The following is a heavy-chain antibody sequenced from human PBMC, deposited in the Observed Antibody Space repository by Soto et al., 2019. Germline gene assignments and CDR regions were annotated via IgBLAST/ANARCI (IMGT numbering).Heavy chain of an antibody. CDR3: ARLVYDTRLNYMYFDF. CDR2: IFHDGTA. Sequence: SETLSLTCAVSGVSLSSGNWWTWVRQSPQKGLEYIGEIFHDGTANYYPSFERRVAMSVDTSRNQFSLKLTSVTAADTAVYFCARLVYDTRLNYMYFDFWGPGTLVTVSS. CDR1: GVSLSSGNW. V-gene: IGHV4-4*02. D-gene: IGHD3-10*01. J-gene: IGHJ4*02.